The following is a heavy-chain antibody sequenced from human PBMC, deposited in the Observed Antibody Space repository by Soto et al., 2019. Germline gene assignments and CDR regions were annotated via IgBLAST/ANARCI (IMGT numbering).Heavy chain of an antibody. CDR1: GFTFTSSA. Sequence: GASVKVSCKASGFTFTSSAVQWVRQARGQRLEWIGWIVVGSGTTNYAQKFQERVTITRDMSTSTAYMELSSLRSEDTAVYYCAADRVEKAFDIWGQGTMVTVSS. V-gene: IGHV1-58*01. D-gene: IGHD2-2*01. J-gene: IGHJ3*02. CDR3: AADRVEKAFDI. CDR2: IVVGSGTT.